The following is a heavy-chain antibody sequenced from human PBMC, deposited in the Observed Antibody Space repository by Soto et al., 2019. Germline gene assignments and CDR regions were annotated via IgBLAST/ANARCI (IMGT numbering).Heavy chain of an antibody. CDR3: ASPRYFDWLLFGDDYYYYGMDV. CDR2: INAGNGNT. J-gene: IGHJ6*02. Sequence: ASVKVSCKASGYTFTSYAMHWVRQAPGQRLEWMGWINAGNGNTKYSQKFQGRVTITRDTSASTAYMELSSLRSEDTAVYYCASPRYFDWLLFGDDYYYYGMDVWGQGTTVTGSS. V-gene: IGHV1-3*01. D-gene: IGHD3-9*01. CDR1: GYTFTSYA.